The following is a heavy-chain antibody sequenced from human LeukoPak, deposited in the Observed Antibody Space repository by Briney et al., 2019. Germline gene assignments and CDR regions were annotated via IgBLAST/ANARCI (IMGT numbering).Heavy chain of an antibody. Sequence: PGGSLRLSCVASGFTFSSYWMSWVRQAPGKGLEWVANIKQDGSEKYYVDSVKGRFTISRDNAKNSLYLQMNSLRAEDTAVYYCARDLDYYGSGSYRHWGQGTLVTVSS. D-gene: IGHD3-10*01. CDR2: IKQDGSEK. CDR3: ARDLDYYGSGSYRH. CDR1: GFTFSSYW. V-gene: IGHV3-7*01. J-gene: IGHJ4*02.